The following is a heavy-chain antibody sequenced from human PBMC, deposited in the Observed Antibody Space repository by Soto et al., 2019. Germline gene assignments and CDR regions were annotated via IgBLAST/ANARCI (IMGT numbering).Heavy chain of an antibody. Sequence: GGSLRLSCEASGFTFSDYYMNWVRQAPGKGLEWVSYISNTGTYTNYADSVKGRFTMSRDYAKKSLYLQMDSMRVEDTAGYYCARDAGTGYYYGMDVWGQGTSVTV. CDR2: ISNTGTYT. V-gene: IGHV3-11*06. CDR1: GFTFSDYY. D-gene: IGHD1-1*01. J-gene: IGHJ6*02. CDR3: ARDAGTGYYYGMDV.